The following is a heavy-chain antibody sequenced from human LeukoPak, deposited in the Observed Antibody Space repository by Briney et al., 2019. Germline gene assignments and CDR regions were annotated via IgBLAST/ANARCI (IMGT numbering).Heavy chain of an antibody. V-gene: IGHV1-24*01. CDR2: FDPEDGET. J-gene: IGHJ3*02. D-gene: IGHD2-2*02. CDR1: GYTLTELS. CDR3: ATRRGCSSTSCYTSAFDI. Sequence: WASVKVSCKVSGYTLTELSMHWVRQAPGKGLEWMGGFDPEDGETIYAQKFQGRVTMTEDTSTDTAYMELSSLRSEDTAVYYCATRRGCSSTSCYTSAFDIWGQGTMVTVSS.